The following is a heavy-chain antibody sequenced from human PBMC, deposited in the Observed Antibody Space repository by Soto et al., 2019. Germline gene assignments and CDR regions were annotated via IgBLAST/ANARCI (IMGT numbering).Heavy chain of an antibody. V-gene: IGHV1-69*13. Sequence: ASVKVSCKASGGTFSSYAISWVRQAPGQGLEWMGGIIPIFGTANYAQKFQGRVTITADESTSTAYMELSSLRTVDTAVYYCAKDVFSGGWYNYFDPWGQGTLVTVSS. CDR3: AKDVFSGGWYNYFDP. CDR1: GGTFSSYA. CDR2: IIPIFGTA. D-gene: IGHD2-15*01. J-gene: IGHJ5*02.